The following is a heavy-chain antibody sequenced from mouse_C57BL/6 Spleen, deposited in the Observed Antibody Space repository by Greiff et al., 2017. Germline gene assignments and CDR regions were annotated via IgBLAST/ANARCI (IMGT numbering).Heavy chain of an antibody. Sequence: VQVVESGPELVKPGASVKISCKASGYAFSSSWMHWVKQRPGKGLEWIGRIYPGDGDTNYNGKFKGKATLTADKSSSTAYMQLSSLTSEDSAVYFCARDHEGFDYWGQGTTLTVSS. CDR3: ARDHEGFDY. CDR2: IYPGDGDT. J-gene: IGHJ2*01. V-gene: IGHV1-82*01. CDR1: GYAFSSSW.